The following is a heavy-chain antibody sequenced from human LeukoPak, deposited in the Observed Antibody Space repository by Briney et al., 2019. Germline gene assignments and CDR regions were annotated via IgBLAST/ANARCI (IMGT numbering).Heavy chain of an antibody. CDR1: GFTVSSNY. CDR3: ARVLNYSDSSGYYFSY. Sequence: PGGSLRRSCAASGFTVSSNYMSWVRQAPGKGLEWVSVIYSGGSTYYADSVKGRFTISRDNSKNTLYLQMNSLRVEDTAVYYCARVLNYSDSSGYYFSYWSQGTPVTVSS. D-gene: IGHD3-22*01. J-gene: IGHJ4*02. V-gene: IGHV3-53*05. CDR2: IYSGGST.